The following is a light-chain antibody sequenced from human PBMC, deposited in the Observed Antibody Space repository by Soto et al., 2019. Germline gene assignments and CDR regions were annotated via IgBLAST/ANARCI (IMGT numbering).Light chain of an antibody. CDR2: LGS. Sequence: LVMTQSPLSLPVTPGEPSSISCRSSQSRRHSTGYNYLDWYLQKPGQSPQLLIYLGSNRASGVPDRFSGSGSGTDFTLRISRVEAEDVGVYYCMQALQTPPTFGQGTKVDI. V-gene: IGKV2-28*01. CDR3: MQALQTPPT. CDR1: QSRRHSTGYNY. J-gene: IGKJ1*01.